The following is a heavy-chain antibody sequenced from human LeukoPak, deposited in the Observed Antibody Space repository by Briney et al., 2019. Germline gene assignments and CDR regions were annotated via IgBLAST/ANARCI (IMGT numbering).Heavy chain of an antibody. CDR1: GGTISSYA. Sequence: GASVIVSCKSSGGTISSYAISWVRQAPGQGLEWMGGIIPIFGTANYEQKFQGRVTITADESTSTAYMELSSLRSEDTAVYYCARSLLRYFDWLSLDYWGQGTLVTVSS. V-gene: IGHV1-69*01. J-gene: IGHJ4*02. CDR2: IIPIFGTA. D-gene: IGHD3-9*01. CDR3: ARSLLRYFDWLSLDY.